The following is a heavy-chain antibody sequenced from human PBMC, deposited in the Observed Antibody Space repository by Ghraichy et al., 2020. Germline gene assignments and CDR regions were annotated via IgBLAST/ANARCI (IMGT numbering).Heavy chain of an antibody. CDR2: IKQDGSEK. V-gene: IGHV3-7*01. CDR3: ARDRIFTMVRGVYNWFDP. Sequence: GGSLRLSCAASGFTFSSYWMSWVRQAPGKGLEWVANIKQDGSEKYYVDSVKGRFTISRDNAKNSLYLQMNSLRAEDTAVYYCARDRIFTMVRGVYNWFDPWGQGTLVTVSS. D-gene: IGHD3-10*01. J-gene: IGHJ5*02. CDR1: GFTFSSYW.